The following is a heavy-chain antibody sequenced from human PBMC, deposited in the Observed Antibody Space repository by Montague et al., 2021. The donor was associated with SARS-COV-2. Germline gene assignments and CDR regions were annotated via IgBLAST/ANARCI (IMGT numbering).Heavy chain of an antibody. CDR2: TYYRSQWYE. V-gene: IGHV6-1*01. Sequence: CAISGDSVSSKGAAWNWLRQSPSTGREWLGRTYYRSQWYEDYAVSVKGRITIKPDTSKNQFSLHLESVSPDDTALYYCARGAYHDLYYYYHGMDVWGRGTTVSVSS. CDR1: GDSVSSKGAA. CDR3: ARGAYHDLYYYYHGMDV. J-gene: IGHJ6*02. D-gene: IGHD2-2*01.